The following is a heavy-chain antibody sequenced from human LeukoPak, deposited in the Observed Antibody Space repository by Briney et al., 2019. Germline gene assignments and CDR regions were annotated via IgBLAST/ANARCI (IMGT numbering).Heavy chain of an antibody. CDR3: ARDNCTNGVCYLFDY. J-gene: IGHJ4*02. CDR1: GYTFTGYY. V-gene: IGHV1-2*06. CDR2: INPNSGGT. Sequence: GASVKVSCKASGYTFTGYYMYWVRQAPGQGLEWMGRINPNSGGTNYAQKFQGRVTMTRDTSISTAYMELSRLRSDDTAVYYCARDNCTNGVCYLFDYWGQGTLVTVSS. D-gene: IGHD2-8*01.